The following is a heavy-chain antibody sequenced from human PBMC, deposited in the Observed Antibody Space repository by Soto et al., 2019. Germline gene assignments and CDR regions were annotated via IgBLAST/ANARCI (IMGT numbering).Heavy chain of an antibody. J-gene: IGHJ6*02. Sequence: GVPERLPYTASGFTFISHAMTWARQDPSRGLEWVAVISYDGSNKYYADSVKGRFTISRDNSKNTLYLQMNSLRAEDTAVYYGAKDYGDNGHYYYVMDFWGQGTTVTVSS. V-gene: IGHV3-30-3*01. CDR3: AKDYGDNGHYYYVMDF. D-gene: IGHD4-17*01. CDR1: GFTFISHA. CDR2: ISYDGSNK.